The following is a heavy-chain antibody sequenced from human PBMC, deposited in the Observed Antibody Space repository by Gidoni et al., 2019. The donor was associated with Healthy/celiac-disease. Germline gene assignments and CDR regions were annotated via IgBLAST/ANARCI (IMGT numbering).Heavy chain of an antibody. CDR1: GGSFSGYY. V-gene: IGHV4-34*01. CDR3: AREGVGATRVIDY. Sequence: QVQLQQWGAGLLKPSETLSLTCAVYGGSFSGYYWSWIRQPPGKGLEWIGEINHSGSTNYNPSLKSRVTISVDTSKNQFSLKLSSVTAADTAVYYCAREGVGATRVIDYWGQGTLVTVSS. J-gene: IGHJ4*02. D-gene: IGHD1-26*01. CDR2: INHSGST.